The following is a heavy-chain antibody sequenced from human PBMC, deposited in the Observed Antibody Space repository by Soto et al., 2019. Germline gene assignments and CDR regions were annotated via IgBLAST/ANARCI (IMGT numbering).Heavy chain of an antibody. V-gene: IGHV4-30-2*01. CDR3: ASSASGSYYGGYFQR. Sequence: KPSETLSLTCAVSGGSISSGGYSWSWIRQPPGKGLEWIGYIYHSGSTYYNPSLKSRVTISVDRSKNQFSLKLSSVTAADTAVYYCASSASGSYYGGYFQRWGQGTLVTVSS. J-gene: IGHJ1*01. CDR2: IYHSGST. D-gene: IGHD1-26*01. CDR1: GGSISSGGYS.